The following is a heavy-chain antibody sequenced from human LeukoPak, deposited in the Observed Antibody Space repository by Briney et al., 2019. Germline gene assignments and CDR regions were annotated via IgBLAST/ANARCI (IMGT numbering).Heavy chain of an antibody. CDR3: GKGVGANRGWFDP. V-gene: IGHV3-9*01. CDR1: VFTFDDYA. D-gene: IGHD1-26*01. CDR2: ISWNSGSI. J-gene: IGHJ5*02. Sequence: PGWSLRLSCAASVFTFDDYAMHWLRQAPGKGLEGVSGISWNSGSIGYADSVKDRFTISRGNAKNSLYLQMNSLRAEDTALYYCGKGVGANRGWFDPWGQGTLVTVSS.